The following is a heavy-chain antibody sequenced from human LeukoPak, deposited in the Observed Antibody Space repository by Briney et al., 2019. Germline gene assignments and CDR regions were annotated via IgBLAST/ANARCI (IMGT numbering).Heavy chain of an antibody. Sequence: GGSLRLSCADSGITFSRYCMTWVRQAPGKGLEWVANIKQDGSEKYYVDSVKGRFTISRDNAKNSLYLQMNSLRAEDTAVYYCAIVAAAAFYDAFDIWGQGTMVTVSS. CDR2: IKQDGSEK. J-gene: IGHJ3*02. D-gene: IGHD6-13*01. CDR3: AIVAAAAFYDAFDI. CDR1: GITFSRYC. V-gene: IGHV3-7*01.